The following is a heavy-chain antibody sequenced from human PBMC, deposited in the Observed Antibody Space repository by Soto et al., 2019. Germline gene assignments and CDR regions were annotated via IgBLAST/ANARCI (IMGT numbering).Heavy chain of an antibody. D-gene: IGHD2-15*01. V-gene: IGHV3-23*01. CDR3: AKAEGVGGVEMASPYYFDC. CDR1: GFTFSSYA. J-gene: IGHJ4*02. CDR2: ISGSGGST. Sequence: EVQLLESGGGLVQPGGSLRLSCAASGFTFSSYAMSWVRQAPGKGLEWVSAISGSGGSTYYADSVKGRFTISRDNSKNTLYLQRNSLRDEDTAVYYCAKAEGVGGVEMASPYYFDCWGQGTLVTVSS.